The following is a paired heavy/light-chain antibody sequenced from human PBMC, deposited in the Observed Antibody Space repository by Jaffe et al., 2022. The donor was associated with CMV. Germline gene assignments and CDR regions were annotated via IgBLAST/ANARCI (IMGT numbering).Heavy chain of an antibody. CDR2: MSFDGGKT. Sequence: QVQLMESGGGVVQPGRSLRLSCSASGFTFSTYGMHWVRQAPGKGLEWISFMSFDGGKTDYADSVRGRFTISRDNSKNTLYLQMNSLRAEDTAVYFCENWGGNPSDDAFDIWGQGTMVTVSS. CDR1: GFTFSTYG. V-gene: IGHV3-30*18. D-gene: IGHD7-27*01. CDR3: ENWGGNPSDDAFDI. J-gene: IGHJ3*02.
Light chain of an antibody. Sequence: DIQMTQSPSSLSASVGDRVTITCQASQDIGDYLNWYQQKRGKAPKLLIYDASNLKAGVPSRFSGSGSGTDFTFTISSLQPEDIATYYCQQYYNVPRLAFGGGTKVDLK. J-gene: IGKJ4*01. CDR3: QQYYNVPRLA. CDR1: QDIGDY. CDR2: DAS. V-gene: IGKV1-33*01.